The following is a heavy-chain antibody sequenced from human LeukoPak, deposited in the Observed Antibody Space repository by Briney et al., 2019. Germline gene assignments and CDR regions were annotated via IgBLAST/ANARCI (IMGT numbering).Heavy chain of an antibody. CDR1: GDNVSSKNAT. CDR2: TSCRSKWYN. CDR3: ARDYYGSGSYHRHWYFDI. Sequence: SQTLSLTCAISGDNVSSKNATWNWIRQSPSRGLEWLGRTSCRSKWYNDYGESVKSRITINPDTTKNQFSLQLNSLTPEDTAVYYCARDYYGSGSYHRHWYFDIWGRGTLVTVSS. J-gene: IGHJ2*01. V-gene: IGHV6-1*01. D-gene: IGHD3-10*01.